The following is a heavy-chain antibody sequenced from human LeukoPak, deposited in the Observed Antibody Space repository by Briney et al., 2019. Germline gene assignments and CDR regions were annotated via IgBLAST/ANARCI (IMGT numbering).Heavy chain of an antibody. CDR1: GGSFSGYY. J-gene: IGHJ4*02. CDR3: ARGDYGDYVSDY. D-gene: IGHD4-17*01. V-gene: IGHV4-34*01. Sequence: SETLSLTCAAYGGSFSGYYWSWIRQPPGKGLEWIGEINHSGSTNYNPSLKSRVTISVDTSKNQFSLKLSSVTAADTAVYYCARGDYGDYVSDYWGQGTLVTVSS. CDR2: INHSGST.